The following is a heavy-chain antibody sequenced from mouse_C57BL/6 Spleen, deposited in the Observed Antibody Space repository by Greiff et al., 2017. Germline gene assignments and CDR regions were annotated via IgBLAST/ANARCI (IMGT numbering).Heavy chain of an antibody. CDR3: ARPLYGSRGYYAIDY. CDR2: IHPNSGST. V-gene: IGHV1-64*01. D-gene: IGHD1-1*01. CDR1: GYTFTSYW. Sequence: QVQLQQPGAELVKPGASVKLSCKASGYTFTSYWMHWVKQRPGQGLEWIGMIHPNSGSTNYNEKFKSKATLTVDKSSSTAYMQLSSLTSEDSAVYYCARPLYGSRGYYAIDYWGQGTSVTVSS. J-gene: IGHJ4*01.